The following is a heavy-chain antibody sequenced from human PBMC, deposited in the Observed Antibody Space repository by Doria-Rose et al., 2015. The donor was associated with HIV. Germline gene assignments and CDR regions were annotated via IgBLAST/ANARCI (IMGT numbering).Heavy chain of an antibody. D-gene: IGHD6-13*01. Sequence: QVTLKESGPVLVKPTETLTLTCTVSGVSLSSPGMGVSWIRQPPGKALEWLANIFSDDARSYKTSLKRRLTLSRGTSKSQVVLTMTDMDPVDTATYYCARIKSSRWYHKYYFDFWGQGTLVIVSA. CDR3: ARIKSSRWYHKYYFDF. CDR2: IFSDDAR. J-gene: IGHJ4*02. CDR1: GVSLSSPGMG. V-gene: IGHV2-26*01.